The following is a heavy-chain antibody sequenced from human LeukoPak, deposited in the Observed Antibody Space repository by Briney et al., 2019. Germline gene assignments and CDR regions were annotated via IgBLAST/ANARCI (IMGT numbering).Heavy chain of an antibody. CDR3: ARDEGYDIEY. D-gene: IGHD2-2*01. Sequence: GRSLRLSCAASGFTFSSYGMHWVRQVPGKGLVWVSRISSDGRRTSYAGSVKGRSTISRDNAKNTLYLQLNGLRAEDSAIYYCARDEGYDIEYWGQGTLVTVAS. CDR1: GFTFSSYG. J-gene: IGHJ4*02. CDR2: ISSDGRRT. V-gene: IGHV3-74*01.